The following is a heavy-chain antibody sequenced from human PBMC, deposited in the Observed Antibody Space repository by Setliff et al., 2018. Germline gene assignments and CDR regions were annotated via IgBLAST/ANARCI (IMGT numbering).Heavy chain of an antibody. CDR2: IYYTGTT. V-gene: IGHV4-39*01. D-gene: IGHD4-4*01. Sequence: PSETLSLTCTVSGGSVSSTSYYWGWIRQPPGKGLEWIGTIYYTGTTYYSPSLQSRVTISADTSTNQLSPKLSSVTAADTAVYYCSRGPSKVQFDTWGRGIPVTVSS. J-gene: IGHJ5*02. CDR1: GGSVSSTSYY. CDR3: SRGPSKVQFDT.